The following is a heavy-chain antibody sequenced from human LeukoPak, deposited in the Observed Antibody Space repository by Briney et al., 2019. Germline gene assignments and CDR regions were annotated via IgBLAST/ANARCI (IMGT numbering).Heavy chain of an antibody. D-gene: IGHD2-15*01. CDR1: GSTVSSNY. Sequence: GGSLTLSCAASGSTVSSNYMNWVRQGPGKGLEWISTIFSDDTTYYADSVKGRFIISRDNFKNTLYLQMSSLRVEDTAVYYCARDPRVDHSGMDVWGQGTPVTVSS. CDR2: IFSDDTT. CDR3: ARDPRVDHSGMDV. J-gene: IGHJ6*02. V-gene: IGHV3-66*01.